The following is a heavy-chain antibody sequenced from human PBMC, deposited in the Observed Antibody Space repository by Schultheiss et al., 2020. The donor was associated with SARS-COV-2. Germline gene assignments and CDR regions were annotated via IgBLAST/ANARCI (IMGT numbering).Heavy chain of an antibody. J-gene: IGHJ6*02. CDR2: IYHSGGT. CDR1: VGSISSNNW. D-gene: IGHD3-22*01. V-gene: IGHV4-4*02. CDR3: VRGFRFSSGQYNYYYGMDV. Sequence: SETLSLTCAVSVGSISSNNWWSWVRQPPGKGLEWIGEIYHSGGTNYNPSLESRVTISADKSKRQFSLRLSSVIAADTAVYYCVRGFRFSSGQYNYYYGMDVWGQGTTVTVSS.